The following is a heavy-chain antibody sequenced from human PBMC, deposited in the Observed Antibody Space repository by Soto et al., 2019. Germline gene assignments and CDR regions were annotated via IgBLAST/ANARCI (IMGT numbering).Heavy chain of an antibody. V-gene: IGHV1-18*01. J-gene: IGHJ5*02. Sequence: QVQLVQSGAEVKKPGASVKVSCKASGYTFTSYGLSWVRQAPGQGLEWMGRISAYNYNTNYAQKLQGRVTMTTDTSTSTAYRGLRSLRSDDTAVYYCARVVGALGHWFDPWGQGTLVTVSS. CDR2: ISAYNYNT. D-gene: IGHD2-15*01. CDR3: ARVVGALGHWFDP. CDR1: GYTFTSYG.